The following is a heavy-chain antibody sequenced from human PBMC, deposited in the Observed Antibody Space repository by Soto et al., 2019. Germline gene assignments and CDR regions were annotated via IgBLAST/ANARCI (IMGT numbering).Heavy chain of an antibody. CDR3: ARDKIQGSDPRGTEYFQH. CDR2: INAGNGNT. J-gene: IGHJ1*01. Sequence: GASVKVSCKASGYTFTSYAMHWVRQAPGQRLEWMGWINAGNGNTKYSQKFQGRVTITRDTSASTAYMELSSLRSEDTAVYYCARDKIQGSDPRGTEYFQHWGQGTLVTVSS. D-gene: IGHD6-25*01. V-gene: IGHV1-3*01. CDR1: GYTFTSYA.